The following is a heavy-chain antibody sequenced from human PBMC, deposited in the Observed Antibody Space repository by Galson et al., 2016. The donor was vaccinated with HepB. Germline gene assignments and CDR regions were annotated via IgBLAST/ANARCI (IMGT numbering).Heavy chain of an antibody. CDR1: GGSIGSYY. CDR3: ARANYGGSNFDY. D-gene: IGHD2-21*01. J-gene: IGHJ4*02. Sequence: SETLSLTCTVSGGSIGSYYWSWIRQPPGKGLEWIGYIFYSGSTNNIPSLKSRVTISVDTSKNQFSMELTSVTAADTAMYYCARANYGGSNFDYWGQGILVTVSS. V-gene: IGHV4-59*01. CDR2: IFYSGST.